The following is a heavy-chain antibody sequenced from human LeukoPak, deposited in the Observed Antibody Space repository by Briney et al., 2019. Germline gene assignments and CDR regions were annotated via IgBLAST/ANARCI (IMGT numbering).Heavy chain of an antibody. V-gene: IGHV3-21*01. Sequence: NTGGSLRLSCAASGFTFSSYSMNWVRQAPGKGLEWVSSISSSSSYIYYADSVKGRFTISRDNAKNSLYLQMNSLRAEDTAVYYCARDMQDTAILRGFDYWGQGTLVTVSS. D-gene: IGHD5-18*01. CDR2: ISSSSSYI. CDR1: GFTFSSYS. CDR3: ARDMQDTAILRGFDY. J-gene: IGHJ4*02.